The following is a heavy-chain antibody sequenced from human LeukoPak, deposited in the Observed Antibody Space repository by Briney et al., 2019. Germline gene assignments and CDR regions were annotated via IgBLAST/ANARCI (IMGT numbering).Heavy chain of an antibody. D-gene: IGHD2-2*01. CDR3: ARDGGGYCSSTSGEDAFDI. CDR1: GYTFTGYY. J-gene: IGHJ3*02. V-gene: IGHV1-2*02. CDR2: INPNSGGT. Sequence: GASVKVSCKASGYTFTGYYMHWVRQAPGQGLEWMGWINPNSGGTNYAQKFQGRVTMTRDTSISTAYMELSRLRSDDTAVYYCARDGGGYCSSTSGEDAFDIWGQGTMVTVSS.